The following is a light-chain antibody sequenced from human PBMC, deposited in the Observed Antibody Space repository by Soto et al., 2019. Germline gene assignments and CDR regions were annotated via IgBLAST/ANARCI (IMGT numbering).Light chain of an antibody. Sequence: EVVLAQSPGTLSLSPGERASLSCRPSQSISSSFLTWYQQKPGQAPRLLIYGASSRATGIPDRFSGSGSGTDFTLTISRLQSEDFAVYYCQQYNNWPPITFGQGTRLEIK. CDR3: QQYNNWPPIT. CDR1: QSISSSF. CDR2: GAS. V-gene: IGKV3-20*01. J-gene: IGKJ5*01.